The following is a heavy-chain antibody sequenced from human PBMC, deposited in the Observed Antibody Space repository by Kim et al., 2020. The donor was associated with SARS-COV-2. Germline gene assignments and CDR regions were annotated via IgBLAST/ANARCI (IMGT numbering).Heavy chain of an antibody. D-gene: IGHD3-10*01. J-gene: IGHJ4*02. V-gene: IGHV3-30*03. CDR2: ITYDGSRK. CDR1: GLRFSDYG. Sequence: GGSLRLSCAASGLRFSDYGMQWVRQSPGRGLEWVALITYDGSRKYYLDSGKGRFTVSRDNSGSMMYLQMNSLRVEDTAVYYCATESTGAAYWGQGSLVTVSA. CDR3: ATESTGAAY.